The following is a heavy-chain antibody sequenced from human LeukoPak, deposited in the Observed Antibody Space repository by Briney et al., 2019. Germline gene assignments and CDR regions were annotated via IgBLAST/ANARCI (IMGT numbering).Heavy chain of an antibody. CDR2: IYYSGST. J-gene: IGHJ4*02. D-gene: IGHD4-17*01. Sequence: SETLSLTCTISGGSISSYYWSWIRQPPGKGLEWIGYIYYSGSTNYNPSLKSRVTISVDTSKNQFSLKLSSVTAADTAVYYCARGLGTVTFFDYWGQGTLVTVSS. CDR1: GGSISSYY. CDR3: ARGLGTVTFFDY. V-gene: IGHV4-59*01.